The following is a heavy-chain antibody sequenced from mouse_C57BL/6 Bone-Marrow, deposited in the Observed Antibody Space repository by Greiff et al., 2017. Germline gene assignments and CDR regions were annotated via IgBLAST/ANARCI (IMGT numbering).Heavy chain of an antibody. D-gene: IGHD1-1*01. J-gene: IGHJ4*01. CDR2: IHPNSGST. V-gene: IGHV1-64*01. Sequence: QVQLQQPGAELVKPGASVKLSCKASGYTFTSYWMHWVKQRPGQGLEWIGMIHPNSGSTNYNEKFKSKATLTVDKSSSTAYMQLSSLTSEDSAVYYCARITTVVAEGYAMDYWGKGTSVTVSS. CDR3: ARITTVVAEGYAMDY. CDR1: GYTFTSYW.